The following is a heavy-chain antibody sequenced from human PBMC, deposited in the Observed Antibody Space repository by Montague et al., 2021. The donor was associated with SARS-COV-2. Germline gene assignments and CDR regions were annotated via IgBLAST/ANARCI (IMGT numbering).Heavy chain of an antibody. CDR2: INHSGST. Sequence: ETLSLTCAVYGGSFSGYYWSWICQPPGKGLEWIGEINHSGSTNYNPPLKSRVTISVDTSKNQFSLKLSSVTAADTAVYYCARGMRRPYYYYYGMDVWGQGTTVTVSS. J-gene: IGHJ6*02. CDR3: ARGMRRPYYYYYGMDV. V-gene: IGHV4-34*01. CDR1: GGSFSGYY.